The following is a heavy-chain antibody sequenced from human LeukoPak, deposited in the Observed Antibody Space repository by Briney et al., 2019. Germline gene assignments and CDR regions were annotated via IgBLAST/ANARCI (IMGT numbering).Heavy chain of an antibody. CDR2: IYYSGST. Sequence: PSETLSLTCAVYGGAFSGYYWSWIRQPPGKGLEWIGHIYYSGSTNYNPSLKSRVTISVDTSKNQFSLKLSSVTAADTAVYYCARGVFRGVSYFQHWGQGTLVTVSS. V-gene: IGHV4-59*01. J-gene: IGHJ1*01. D-gene: IGHD3-10*01. CDR3: ARGVFRGVSYFQH. CDR1: GGAFSGYY.